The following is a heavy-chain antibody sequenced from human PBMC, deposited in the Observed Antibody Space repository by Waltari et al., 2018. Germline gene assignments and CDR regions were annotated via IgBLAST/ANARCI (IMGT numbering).Heavy chain of an antibody. CDR2: IYYTGNT. CDR3: VRRGDYHIYRSGMYFFDY. V-gene: IGHV4-39*01. Sequence: LQMQASGPGLVKPSETLSLTCTVSGDSISDARYYWGWIRQSPGKGLEWIANIYYTGNTDHNPSLKSRVTISVDTSENQFSLTLSSVTPADTAIYYCVRRGDYHIYRSGMYFFDYWGQGTRVTVSS. J-gene: IGHJ4*02. CDR1: GDSISDARYY. D-gene: IGHD3-10*01.